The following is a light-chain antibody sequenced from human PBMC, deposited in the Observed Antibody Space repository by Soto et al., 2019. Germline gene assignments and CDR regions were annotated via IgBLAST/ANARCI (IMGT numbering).Light chain of an antibody. J-gene: IGKJ3*01. CDR3: QQYNNRPFT. CDR2: GAS. CDR1: QSVSSN. Sequence: EIVMTQSPATLSVSPGERATLSCRASQSVSSNLAWYQQKPGQAPRLFIYGASTRATGIPARFSGSGSGTEFTLSISSLQSEDFAVYYCQQYNNRPFTFGPGTKVDIK. V-gene: IGKV3-15*01.